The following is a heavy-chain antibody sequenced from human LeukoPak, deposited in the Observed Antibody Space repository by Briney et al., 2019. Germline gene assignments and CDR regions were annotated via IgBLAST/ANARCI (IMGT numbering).Heavy chain of an antibody. D-gene: IGHD2-2*01. CDR2: IRQDGSEK. CDR3: ARDRYCGSATCSSDY. CDR1: GFTFSSYW. V-gene: IGHV3-7*01. J-gene: IGHJ4*02. Sequence: GGSLRLSCAASGFTFSSYWMTWVRQAPGKGLEWVANIRQDGSEKYYVDSVKGRFTISRDNAKNSLYLQMSSLRAEDTAVYYCARDRYCGSATCSSDYWGQGTLVTVSS.